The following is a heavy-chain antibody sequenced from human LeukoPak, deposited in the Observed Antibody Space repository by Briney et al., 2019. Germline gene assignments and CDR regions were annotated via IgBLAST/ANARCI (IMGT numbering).Heavy chain of an antibody. CDR2: ISSSGSTI. CDR3: ARTRDTVEMATISNYFDY. V-gene: IGHV3-11*01. CDR1: GFTFSDYY. D-gene: IGHD5-24*01. Sequence: GGSLRLSCAASGFTFSDYYMSWIRRAPGKGLEWVSYISSSGSTIYYADSVKGRFTISRDNAKNSLYLQMNSLRAEDTAVYYCARTRDTVEMATISNYFDYWGQGTLVTVSS. J-gene: IGHJ4*02.